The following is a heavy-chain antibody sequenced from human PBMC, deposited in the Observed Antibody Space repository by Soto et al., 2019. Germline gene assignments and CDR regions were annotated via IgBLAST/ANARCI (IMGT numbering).Heavy chain of an antibody. CDR2: IYNSGTT. CDR1: GGSITRGGYY. V-gene: IGHV4-31*03. J-gene: IGHJ5*02. CDR3: ARDPAP. Sequence: QVQLQESGPGLVKPSETLSLTCTVSGGSITRGGYYWSWIRQHPGKGLEWIGYIYNSGTTYYNPSLKRRVTISVDASKNQFSLKLTSVTAADTAVYYCARDPAPWGQGTLVTVSS.